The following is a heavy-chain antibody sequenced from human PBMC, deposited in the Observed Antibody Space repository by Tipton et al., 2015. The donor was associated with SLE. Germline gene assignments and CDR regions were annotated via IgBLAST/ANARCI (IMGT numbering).Heavy chain of an antibody. CDR1: GGSFSGYY. V-gene: IGHV4-34*01. CDR3: ARGHSSSPRGPPWFDP. Sequence: TLSLNCAVYGGSFSGYYWSWIRQPPGKGLEWIGEINHSGSTNYHPSLKSRVTISVDTSKNQFSLKLSSVTAADTAVYYCARGHSSSPRGPPWFDPWGQGTLVTVSS. CDR2: INHSGST. D-gene: IGHD6-6*01. J-gene: IGHJ5*02.